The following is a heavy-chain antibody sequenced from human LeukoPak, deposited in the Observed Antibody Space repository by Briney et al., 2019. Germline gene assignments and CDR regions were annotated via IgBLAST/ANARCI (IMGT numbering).Heavy chain of an antibody. CDR3: ARHKAGNGWDLDY. J-gene: IGHJ4*02. CDR2: IYPGDSDT. Sequence: GESLKISCKGSGYTFTSYWIGWVRQMPGKGLESMGFIYPGDSDTRYSPSFVGQVTISADKSISTAYLQWNSLKASDTAMYYCARHKAGNGWDLDYWGQGTLVTVSS. D-gene: IGHD6-19*01. CDR1: GYTFTSYW. V-gene: IGHV5-51*01.